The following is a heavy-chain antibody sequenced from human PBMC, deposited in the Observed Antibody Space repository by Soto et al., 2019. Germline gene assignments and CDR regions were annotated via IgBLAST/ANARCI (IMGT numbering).Heavy chain of an antibody. CDR2: ISGSGGST. J-gene: IGHJ4*02. V-gene: IGHV3-23*01. CDR3: AKDCGLATSCYRDPGIVN. D-gene: IGHD2-2*01. Sequence: EVQLLESGGGLVQPGGSLRLSCAASGFTFSSYAMSWVRQAPGKGLEWVSAISGSGGSTYYADSVKGRFTISRDNSKNTLYLQMNSLRAEDTAVYYCAKDCGLATSCYRDPGIVNWGQGTLVTVSS. CDR1: GFTFSSYA.